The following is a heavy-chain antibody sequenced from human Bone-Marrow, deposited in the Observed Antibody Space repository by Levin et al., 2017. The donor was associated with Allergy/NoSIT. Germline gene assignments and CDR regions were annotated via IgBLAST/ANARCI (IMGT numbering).Heavy chain of an antibody. J-gene: IGHJ4*02. D-gene: IGHD3-22*01. Sequence: SETLSLTCTVSGGSLRMYYWSWIRQSAEKGLEWIGRIYHSGSTKFNPSLRSRVAMSVDRSRSQFSLRLTSVTAADTALYFCARHSGDYYDSSAYDPTHFDYWGQGIPAIVSS. CDR3: ARHSGDYYDSSAYDPTHFDY. CDR1: GGSLRMYY. V-gene: IGHV4-4*07. CDR2: IYHSGST.